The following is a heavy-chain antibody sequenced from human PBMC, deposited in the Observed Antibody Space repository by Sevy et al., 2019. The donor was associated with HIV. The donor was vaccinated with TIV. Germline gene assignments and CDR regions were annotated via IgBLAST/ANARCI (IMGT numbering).Heavy chain of an antibody. Sequence: GGSLRLSCAASGFTFSSYEMNWVRQAPGKGLEWLSYVSSSGSSTYYADSVKGRFTISRDNAKNSLYLQMNSLRADDSAVYYCARGGRHRDVYNRKDAFDIWGQGTMVTVSS. D-gene: IGHD1-1*01. CDR1: GFTFSSYE. CDR2: VSSSGSST. J-gene: IGHJ3*02. V-gene: IGHV3-48*03. CDR3: ARGGRHRDVYNRKDAFDI.